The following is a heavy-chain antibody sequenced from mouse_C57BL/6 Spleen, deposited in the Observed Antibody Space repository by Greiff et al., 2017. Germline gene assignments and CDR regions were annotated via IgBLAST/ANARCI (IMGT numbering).Heavy chain of an antibody. D-gene: IGHD1-1*01. V-gene: IGHV3-6*01. CDR1: GYSITSGYY. Sequence: VQLKESGPGLVKPSQSLSLTCSVTGYSITSGYYWNWIRQFPGNKLEWMGYISYDGSNNYNPSLKNRISITRDTSKNQFFLKLNSVTTEDTATYYCARRYYGSGFDYWGQGTTLTVSS. CDR3: ARRYYGSGFDY. CDR2: ISYDGSN. J-gene: IGHJ2*01.